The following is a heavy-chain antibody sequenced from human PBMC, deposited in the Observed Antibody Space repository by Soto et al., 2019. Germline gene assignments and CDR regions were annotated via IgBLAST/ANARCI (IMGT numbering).Heavy chain of an antibody. Sequence: LRLSCAASGFTFSSYAMSWVRQAPGKGLEWVSAISGSGGSTYYADSVKGRFTISRDNSKNTLYLQMNSLRAEDTAVYYCAKKGYYDSSAPDYWGQGTLVTVSS. CDR2: ISGSGGST. CDR3: AKKGYYDSSAPDY. J-gene: IGHJ4*02. V-gene: IGHV3-23*01. CDR1: GFTFSSYA. D-gene: IGHD3-22*01.